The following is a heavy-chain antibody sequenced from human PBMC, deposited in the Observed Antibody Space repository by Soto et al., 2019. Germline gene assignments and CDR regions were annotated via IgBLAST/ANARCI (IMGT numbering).Heavy chain of an antibody. J-gene: IGHJ4*02. CDR1: GFTFSNYS. Sequence: GGSLRLSCAASGFTFSNYSMTWVRQGPGKGLEWVSGISGSGGRSYYADSVKGRFTISRDNSKSTLYLQMNSLRAEDTAVYYCAKAYFVWSSEQPYYFDYWGQGTLVTVSS. D-gene: IGHD3-16*01. CDR3: AKAYFVWSSEQPYYFDY. CDR2: ISGSGGRS. V-gene: IGHV3-23*01.